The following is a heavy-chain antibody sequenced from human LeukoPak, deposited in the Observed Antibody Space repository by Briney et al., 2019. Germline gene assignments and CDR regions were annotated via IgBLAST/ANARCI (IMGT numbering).Heavy chain of an antibody. J-gene: IGHJ5*02. CDR3: ARVSTYSGWFDP. V-gene: IGHV4-59*01. D-gene: IGHD6-13*01. CDR2: IYYSGST. Sequence: SETLSLTCTVSVGSISSYYWSWIRQPPGKGLEWIGYIYYSGSTNYNPSLKSRVAISVDTSRNQFSLKLSSVTAADTAVYYCARVSTYSGWFDPWGQGTLVTVSS. CDR1: VGSISSYY.